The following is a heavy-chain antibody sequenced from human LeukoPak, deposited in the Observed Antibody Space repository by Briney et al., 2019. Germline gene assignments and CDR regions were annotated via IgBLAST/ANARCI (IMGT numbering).Heavy chain of an antibody. J-gene: IGHJ5*02. CDR1: GYTFTSYG. V-gene: IGHV1-18*01. D-gene: IGHD1-26*01. Sequence: ASVKVSCKASGYTFTSYGISWVRQAPGQGLEWKGWISAYNGNTNYAQTFQGRVTMTRDTSISTAYMELSSLRSDDTAVYYCAREVVAATSGFDPWGQGTLVTVSS. CDR3: AREVVAATSGFDP. CDR2: ISAYNGNT.